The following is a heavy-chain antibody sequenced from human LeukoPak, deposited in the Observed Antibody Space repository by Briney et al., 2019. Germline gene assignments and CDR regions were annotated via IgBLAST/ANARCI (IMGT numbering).Heavy chain of an antibody. CDR3: ARWVSNWNDGGYFDY. J-gene: IGHJ4*02. CDR2: ISSSSSYI. Sequence: PGGSLRLSCAASGFTFSSYSMNWVRQAPGKGLEWVSSISSSSSYIYYADSVKGRFTISRDNAKNSLYLQMNSLRAEDTAVYYCARWVSNWNDGGYFDYWGQGTPVTVSS. V-gene: IGHV3-21*01. CDR1: GFTFSSYS. D-gene: IGHD1-1*01.